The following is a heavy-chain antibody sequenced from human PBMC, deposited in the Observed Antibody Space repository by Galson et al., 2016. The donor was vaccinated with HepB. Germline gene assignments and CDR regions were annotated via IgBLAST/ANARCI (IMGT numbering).Heavy chain of an antibody. CDR1: GDSVSSNNAG. J-gene: IGHJ6*03. CDR2: TYYWSKWYN. D-gene: IGHD2-2*01. Sequence: CAISGDSVSSNNAGWNWIRQPPSRGLEWLGKTYYWSKWYNDYSVSLKGRITITSDTPKNQFSLHLNSVTPEDTAVYYCAREPPVVPPTYYYYMDVWGEGTTVTVSS. V-gene: IGHV6-1*01. CDR3: AREPPVVPPTYYYYMDV.